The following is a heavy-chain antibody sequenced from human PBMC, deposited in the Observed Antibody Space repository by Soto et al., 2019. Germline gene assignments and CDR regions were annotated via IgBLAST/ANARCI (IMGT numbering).Heavy chain of an antibody. J-gene: IGHJ4*02. CDR1: GFTVSSKY. CDR3: ARVGAVAAADN. CDR2: LYSGDAT. Sequence: EVQLVESGGGLIQPGGSLRLSCAASGFTVSSKYMSWVRQAPGKGLEWVSILYSGDATYYADSVKGRFTISRDNSKNTLYLQVNSLRAEDTAMYYCARVGAVAAADNWGQGTLVTVSS. D-gene: IGHD6-19*01. V-gene: IGHV3-53*01.